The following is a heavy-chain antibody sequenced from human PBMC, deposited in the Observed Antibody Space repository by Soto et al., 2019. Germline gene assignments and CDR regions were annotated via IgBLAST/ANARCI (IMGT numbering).Heavy chain of an antibody. CDR3: ARDLSWGSNWYYYMDV. CDR1: GVILSDCA. CDR2: ISSGSSVI. D-gene: IGHD7-27*01. J-gene: IGHJ6*03. V-gene: IGHV3-48*01. Sequence: EVQLVESGGGLVQPGGSLRLSCATSGVILSDCAMNWVRQAPGKGLEWVSYISSGSSVIDYADSVKGRFTVSRDNARNSLYLQMNSLRAEDAAVYYCARDLSWGSNWYYYMDVWGKGTTVTVSS.